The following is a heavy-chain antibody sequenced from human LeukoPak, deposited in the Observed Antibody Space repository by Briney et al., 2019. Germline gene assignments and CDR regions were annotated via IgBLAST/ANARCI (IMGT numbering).Heavy chain of an antibody. D-gene: IGHD3-10*01. CDR1: GYTFTGYY. V-gene: IGHV1-2*02. CDR2: INPNPNSGGT. Sequence: ASLKVSCKPSGYTFTGYYMHWVRQTPGQGLEWMGWINPNPNSGGTNYAQKFQGRVTMTRDTSISIAYMELSRLRSDDTAVYYCARHGSGFGSDYWGQGTLVTVSS. CDR3: ARHGSGFGSDY. J-gene: IGHJ4*02.